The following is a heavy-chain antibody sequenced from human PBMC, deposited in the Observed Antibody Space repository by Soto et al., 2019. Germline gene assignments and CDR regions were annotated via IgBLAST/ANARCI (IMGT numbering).Heavy chain of an antibody. J-gene: IGHJ4*02. CDR2: ICDGGSST. Sequence: GGSLRLSCAASGFTFSSYAMHWVRQAPGKGLEWVAAICDGGSSTYSADSVKGRFTISRDNSKNTLYLQMNSLRAEDTAVYYCAKGSRSSRPYYFDYWGQGTPVTVSS. V-gene: IGHV3-23*01. D-gene: IGHD2-2*01. CDR1: GFTFSSYA. CDR3: AKGSRSSRPYYFDY.